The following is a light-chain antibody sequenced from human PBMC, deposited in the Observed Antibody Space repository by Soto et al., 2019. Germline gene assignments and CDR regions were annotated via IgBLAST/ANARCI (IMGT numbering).Light chain of an antibody. J-gene: IGKJ1*01. CDR2: AAS. CDR3: QQSYSTTWT. Sequence: IEMTQSPSSLSASVGDRVTITCRASQGISTYLNWYQQRPGKAPKLPIYAASSLQSGVPSRFSGSGSETHFTLSISSLQPEDFATYSCQQSYSTTWTFGQGTKVDIK. CDR1: QGISTY. V-gene: IGKV1-39*01.